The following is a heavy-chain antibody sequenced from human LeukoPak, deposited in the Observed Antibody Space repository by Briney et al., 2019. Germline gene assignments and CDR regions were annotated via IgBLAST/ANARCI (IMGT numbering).Heavy chain of an antibody. D-gene: IGHD5-18*01. Sequence: GGSLRLSCAASGFTVSSNYMSWARQPPGKGLEWVSVIYSGGSTYYADSVKGRFTISRDNSKNTLYLQMNSLRAEDTAVYYCARTPSVYSLADFDYWGQGTLVTVSS. CDR1: GFTVSSNY. J-gene: IGHJ4*02. CDR2: IYSGGST. V-gene: IGHV3-53*01. CDR3: ARTPSVYSLADFDY.